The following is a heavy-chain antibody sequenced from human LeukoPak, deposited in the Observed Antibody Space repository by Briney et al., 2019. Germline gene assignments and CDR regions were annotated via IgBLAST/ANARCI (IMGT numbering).Heavy chain of an antibody. J-gene: IGHJ6*03. Sequence: PGRSLRLSCAASGFTFSSYAVHWVRQAPGKGLEWVAVISYDGSNKYYADSVKGRFTISRDNSKNTLYLQMNSLRAEDTAVYYCARSLVAAAGTFDDYYYYYYMDVWGKGTTVTVSS. D-gene: IGHD6-13*01. CDR1: GFTFSSYA. CDR3: ARSLVAAAGTFDDYYYYYYMDV. CDR2: ISYDGSNK. V-gene: IGHV3-30-3*01.